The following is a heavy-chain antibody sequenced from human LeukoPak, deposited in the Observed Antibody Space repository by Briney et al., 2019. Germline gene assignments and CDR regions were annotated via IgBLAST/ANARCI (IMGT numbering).Heavy chain of an antibody. J-gene: IGHJ4*02. V-gene: IGHV4-39*01. CDR3: ASGVNYYYDGSGYYYFDY. D-gene: IGHD3-22*01. Sequence: SETLSLTCTVSGGSISSSSYYWGWIRQPPGKGLEWIGSIYYSGSTYYNPSLKSRVPISVDTSKNQFSLKLSSVTAADTAVYSCASGVNYYYDGSGYYYFDYGGQGTLVTVSS. CDR1: GGSISSSSYY. CDR2: IYYSGST.